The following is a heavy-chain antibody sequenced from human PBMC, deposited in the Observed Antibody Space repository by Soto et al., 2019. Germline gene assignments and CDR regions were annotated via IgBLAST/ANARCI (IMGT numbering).Heavy chain of an antibody. CDR1: GYTFTSYD. Sequence: SVKVSCKASGYTFTSYDINWVRQATGQGLEWMGWMNPNSGNTGYAQKFQGRVTMTRNTSISTAYMELSSLRSEDTAVYYCARYSSSSVSNWFDPWGQGTLVTVSS. D-gene: IGHD6-6*01. CDR2: MNPNSGNT. CDR3: ARYSSSSVSNWFDP. J-gene: IGHJ5*02. V-gene: IGHV1-8*01.